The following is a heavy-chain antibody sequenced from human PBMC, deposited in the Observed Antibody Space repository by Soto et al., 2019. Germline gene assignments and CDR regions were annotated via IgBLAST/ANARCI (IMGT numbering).Heavy chain of an antibody. D-gene: IGHD2-21*02. V-gene: IGHV4-38-2*02. CDR2: VYHTGRT. J-gene: IGHJ3*02. CDR3: ARGSHIAVVTAAFDI. CDR1: GYSINSGHY. Sequence: PSETLSLTCTVSGYSINSGHYWAWIRQPPGKGLEWIGSVYHTGRTYSDPSLKSRATISVDTSKNQFSLKMTSVTAADTAIYFCARGSHIAVVTAAFDIWGQGTMVTVSS.